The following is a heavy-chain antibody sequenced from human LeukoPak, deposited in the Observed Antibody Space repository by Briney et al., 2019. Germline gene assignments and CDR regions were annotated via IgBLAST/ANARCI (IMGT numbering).Heavy chain of an antibody. J-gene: IGHJ4*02. CDR3: AKGKPAAGTFDY. V-gene: IGHV3-23*01. CDR1: GFTFSSYA. D-gene: IGHD6-13*01. CDR2: ISGSGGTT. Sequence: GGSLRLSCAASGFTFSSYAMNWVRQAPGKGLEWVSTISGSGGTTYYADSVKGRFTISRDNSENTLYLQINSLRAEDTALYYCAKGKPAAGTFDYWGQGTLVTVSS.